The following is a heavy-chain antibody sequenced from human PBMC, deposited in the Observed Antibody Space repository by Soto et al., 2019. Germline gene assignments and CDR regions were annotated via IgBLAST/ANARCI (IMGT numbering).Heavy chain of an antibody. CDR1: GFTFSSYA. V-gene: IGHV3-30-3*01. D-gene: IGHD6-19*01. Sequence: GGSLRLSCAASGFTFSSYAMHWVRQAPGKGLEWVAVISYDGSNKYYADSVKGRFTISRDNSKNTLYPQMNSLRAEDTAVYYCARDSGIAVAGIFYYYYYGMDVWGQGTTVTVS. CDR3: ARDSGIAVAGIFYYYYYGMDV. J-gene: IGHJ6*02. CDR2: ISYDGSNK.